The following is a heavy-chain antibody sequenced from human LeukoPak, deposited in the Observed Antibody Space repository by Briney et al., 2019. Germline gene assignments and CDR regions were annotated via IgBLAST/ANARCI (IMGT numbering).Heavy chain of an antibody. CDR1: GGTFSSYA. CDR3: ARPGYYEGYFDY. D-gene: IGHD3-3*01. J-gene: IGHJ4*02. Sequence: SVKVSCKASGGTFSSYAISWVRQAPGQGLEWMGRIIPILGIANYAQKFQGRVTITADKSTSTAYMELSSLRSEDTAVYYCARPGYYEGYFDYWGQGTLVTVSS. V-gene: IGHV1-69*04. CDR2: IIPILGIA.